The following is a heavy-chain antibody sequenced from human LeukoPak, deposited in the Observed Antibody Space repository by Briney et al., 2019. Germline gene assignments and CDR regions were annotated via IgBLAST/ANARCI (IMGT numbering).Heavy chain of an antibody. CDR2: ISSASGSI. V-gene: IGHV3-48*04. D-gene: IGHD2-2*01. CDR3: ARLPAYCSSTACYYDY. CDR1: GFTFSSYS. J-gene: IGHJ4*02. Sequence: GGSLRLSCAASGFTFSSYSMNWVRQAPGKGSEWLSYISSASGSIYYADSVKGRFTISRDNAKNSLFLQMNSLRAEDTAVYYCARLPAYCSSTACYYDYWGQGTLVTVSS.